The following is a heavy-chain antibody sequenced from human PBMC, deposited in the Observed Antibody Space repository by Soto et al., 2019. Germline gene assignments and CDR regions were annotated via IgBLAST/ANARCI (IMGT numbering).Heavy chain of an antibody. CDR2: VKYSGTT. V-gene: IGHV4-39*01. CDR3: ARHTPAISISDH. CDR1: GGSISSNRCH. J-gene: IGHJ4*02. D-gene: IGHD2-15*01. Sequence: SETLSLTCTVSGGSISSNRCHWGWIRQPPGKGLEWIASVKYSGTTFYNPSLKSRVTISVDTSKNQFSLKLSSVTAADTAVYYCARHTPAISISDHWGQGTLVTVSS.